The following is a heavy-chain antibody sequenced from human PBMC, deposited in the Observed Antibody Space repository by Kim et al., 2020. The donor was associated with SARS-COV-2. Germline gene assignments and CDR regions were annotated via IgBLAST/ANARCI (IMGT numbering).Heavy chain of an antibody. V-gene: IGHV4-59*03. Sequence: SESLSLTCTVSGVSISNYYWIWMRQPPGQGLEWIGFIYYSGSTISNPSLMSRVTISIDTPKNQFSLNLNSVTAADTAVFFFQTTQPSRAGYYAWFD. J-gene: IGHJ5*02. D-gene: IGHD1-26*01. CDR1: GVSISNYY. CDR2: IYYSGST. CDR3: QTTQPSRAGYYAWFD.